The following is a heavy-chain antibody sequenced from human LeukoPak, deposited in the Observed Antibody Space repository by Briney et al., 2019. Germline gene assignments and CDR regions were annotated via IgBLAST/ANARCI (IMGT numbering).Heavy chain of an antibody. J-gene: IGHJ4*02. CDR3: ARVLGITSFDY. Sequence: SETLSLTCTVSGGSISSSSYYWGWIRQPPGKGLEWIGSIYYSGSTYYNPSLKSRVTTSVDTSKNQFSLKLSSVTAADTAVYYCARVLGITSFDYWGQGTLVTVSS. V-gene: IGHV4-39*07. CDR2: IYYSGST. D-gene: IGHD3-10*01. CDR1: GGSISSSSYY.